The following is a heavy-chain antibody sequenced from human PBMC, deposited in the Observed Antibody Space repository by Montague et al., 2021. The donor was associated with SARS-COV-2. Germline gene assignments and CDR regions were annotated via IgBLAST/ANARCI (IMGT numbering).Heavy chain of an antibody. CDR3: ASDYGDKTNYYYYYGMNV. CDR2: IWYDGSNK. Sequence: SLRLSCAASGFTFSSYGMHRVRQAPGKGLEWVAVIWYDGSNKYYADSVKGRFTISRDNSKNTLYLQMNSLRAEDTAVYYCASDYGDKTNYYYYYGMNVWGQGTTVTVSS. V-gene: IGHV3-33*01. J-gene: IGHJ6*02. D-gene: IGHD4-23*01. CDR1: GFTFSSYG.